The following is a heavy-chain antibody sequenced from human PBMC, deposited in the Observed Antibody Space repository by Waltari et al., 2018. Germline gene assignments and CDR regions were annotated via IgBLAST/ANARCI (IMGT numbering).Heavy chain of an antibody. CDR2: TYYRSQWRN. CDR1: GDSLFTTSVA. V-gene: IGHV6-1*01. J-gene: IGHJ3*02. CDR3: ARGKFTAFDI. Sequence: QVQLQQSGPGLVKPSQTLSLTCAVSGDSLFTTSVAWNWIRQSPSRGLEWLGRTYYRSQWRNDYARSGKGRITVNPDTSKNHFSLQLDSVTPDDTAVYYCARGKFTAFDIWGQGTMVTVSS.